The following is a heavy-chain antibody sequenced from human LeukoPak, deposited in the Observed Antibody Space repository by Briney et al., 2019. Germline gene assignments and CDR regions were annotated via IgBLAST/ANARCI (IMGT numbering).Heavy chain of an antibody. D-gene: IGHD6-19*01. CDR3: ASTLQWLAFDY. CDR1: GGSFSGYY. J-gene: IGHJ4*02. CDR2: INHSGST. Sequence: PSETLSLTCAVYGGSFSGYYWSWIRQPPGKGLEWIGEINHSGSTNYNPSLKSRVTISVDTSKNQFSLKLSSVTAADTAVYYCASTLQWLAFDYWGQGTLVTVSS. V-gene: IGHV4-34*01.